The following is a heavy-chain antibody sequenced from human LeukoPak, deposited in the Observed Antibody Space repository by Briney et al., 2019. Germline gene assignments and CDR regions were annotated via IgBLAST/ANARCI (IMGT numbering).Heavy chain of an antibody. CDR2: ISSNSIYV. Sequence: PGGSLRLSCAASGFTLSSYSMNWVRQAPGKGLEWVSSISSNSIYVFYADSMKGRFTISRDNPKNSLSLQMNSLRAEATAVYYCARDQVDRIWYFDSWGQGTLVTVSS. CDR3: ARDQVDRIWYFDS. J-gene: IGHJ4*02. CDR1: GFTLSSYS. V-gene: IGHV3-21*01. D-gene: IGHD1-14*01.